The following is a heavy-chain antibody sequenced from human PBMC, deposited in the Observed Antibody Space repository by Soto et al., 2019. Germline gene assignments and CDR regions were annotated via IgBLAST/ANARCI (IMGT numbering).Heavy chain of an antibody. Sequence: SETLSLTCAVSGGSISSDNWWSWVRQPPGKGLEWIGEIYHSGTTNYNPSLKSRLTISLDKSKNQFSLSLNSVTAADTAVYFCSRDSTGDNRAFDIWGQGKMVTVSS. CDR3: SRDSTGDNRAFDI. V-gene: IGHV4-4*02. D-gene: IGHD1-1*01. CDR2: IYHSGTT. CDR1: GGSISSDNW. J-gene: IGHJ3*02.